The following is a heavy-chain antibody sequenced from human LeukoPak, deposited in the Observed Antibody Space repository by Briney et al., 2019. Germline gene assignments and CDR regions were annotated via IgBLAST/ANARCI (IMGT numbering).Heavy chain of an antibody. J-gene: IGHJ4*02. D-gene: IGHD3-3*01. CDR3: ARASGNNSYFDS. V-gene: IGHV4-59*08. CDR2: IYYSGST. CDR1: GDSISNYY. Sequence: SETLSLTCTVSGDSISNYYWNWIRQPPGKGLEWIGYIYYSGSTNSNPSLKSRVTISVDTSKTQFSLRLSSVTAADTAIYYCARASGNNSYFDSWGQGTLVTVSS.